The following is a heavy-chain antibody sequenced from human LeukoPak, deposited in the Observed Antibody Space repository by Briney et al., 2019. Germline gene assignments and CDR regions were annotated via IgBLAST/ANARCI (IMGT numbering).Heavy chain of an antibody. CDR1: GFTFSSYA. V-gene: IGHV3-30-3*01. J-gene: IGHJ5*01. D-gene: IGHD2-8*02. CDR3: ARVAVSGPTGWFDS. Sequence: GGSLRLSCAASGFTFSSYAMHWVRQAPGKGLEWVAVISSDGSNKHYADSVKGRFTISRDNVDNVVYLEMNGLRAEDTATYYCARVAVSGPTGWFDSWGQGTLVIVSS. CDR2: ISSDGSNK.